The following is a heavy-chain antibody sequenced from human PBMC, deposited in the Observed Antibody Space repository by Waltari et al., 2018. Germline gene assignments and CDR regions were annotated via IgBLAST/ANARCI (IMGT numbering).Heavy chain of an antibody. D-gene: IGHD3-10*01. V-gene: IGHV3-15*01. CDR3: TTDRSSYGSGSLVY. Sequence: EVQLVESGGGLVKPGGSLRLSCAASGFTFSNAWMSWVRQAPGKGLEWVGRIKSKTDGGTTDYAAPVKGRFTISRDDSKNTLYLQMNSLKTEDTAVYYCTTDRSSYGSGSLVYWGQGTLVTVSS. J-gene: IGHJ4*02. CDR1: GFTFSNAW. CDR2: IKSKTDGGTT.